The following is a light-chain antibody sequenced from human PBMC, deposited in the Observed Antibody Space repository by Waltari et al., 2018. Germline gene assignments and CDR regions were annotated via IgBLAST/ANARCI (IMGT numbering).Light chain of an antibody. CDR1: SSDVGGYNP. Sequence: QSALTQPASVSGSPGQSITISCTGTSSDVGGYNPVSWYQQHPGKAPKLRIYDVTKRPSGVSDRFSGSKSGNTASLTISGLQAEDEADYYCNSYTSSSTLWVFGGGTKLTVL. V-gene: IGLV2-14*01. CDR3: NSYTSSSTLWV. CDR2: DVT. J-gene: IGLJ3*02.